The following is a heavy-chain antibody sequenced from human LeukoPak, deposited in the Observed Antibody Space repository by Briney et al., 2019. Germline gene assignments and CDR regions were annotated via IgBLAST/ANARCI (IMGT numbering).Heavy chain of an antibody. CDR2: IYTSGRT. CDR1: GGSVSRYY. Sequence: TSETLSLTCTVSGGSVSRYYWSWIRQSPGKGLEWIGYIYTSGRTDYNPSLKSRVTILVDTSKSQVLLILRSVTAADTAVYHCAGLPAWAGTAFDFWSQGSLVTVSS. D-gene: IGHD6-19*01. V-gene: IGHV4-4*09. CDR3: AGLPAWAGTAFDF. J-gene: IGHJ4*02.